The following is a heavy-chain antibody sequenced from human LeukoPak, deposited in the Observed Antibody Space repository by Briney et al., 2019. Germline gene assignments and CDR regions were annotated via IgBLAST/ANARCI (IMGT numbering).Heavy chain of an antibody. D-gene: IGHD3-3*01. CDR3: ARGGADTIFGVVDYYMDV. CDR1: GGSIGTYY. Sequence: SETLSLTCTVSGGSIGTYYWSWIRQSPGKGLEWIGYIYVTGSTRYNPYLQSRVTISVDTSRNQFFLKMSSVTAADTAVYYCARGGADTIFGVVDYYMDVWGKGTMVTVSS. V-gene: IGHV4-59*12. CDR2: IYVTGST. J-gene: IGHJ6*03.